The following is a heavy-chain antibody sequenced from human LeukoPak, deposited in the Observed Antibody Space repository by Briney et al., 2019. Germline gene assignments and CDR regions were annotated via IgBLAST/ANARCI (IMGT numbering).Heavy chain of an antibody. Sequence: PSETLSLTCAVYGGSFSSYYWSWVRQPAGKGREGVGRIYTSGSTNSNPSLKSRVTMSVATSKNQFSLSLSPVSAADTAVYYCARGTQYCSSTSCSYYFYYWGQGTLVTVSS. D-gene: IGHD2-2*01. J-gene: IGHJ4*02. CDR2: IYTSGST. CDR3: ARGTQYCSSTSCSYYFYY. V-gene: IGHV4-59*10. CDR1: GGSFSSYY.